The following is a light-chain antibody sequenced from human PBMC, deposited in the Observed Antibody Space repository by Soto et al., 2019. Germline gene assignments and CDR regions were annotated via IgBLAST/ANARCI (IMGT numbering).Light chain of an antibody. J-gene: IGKJ5*01. Sequence: PGERATLSCRASQSVSSFLAWYQQKPGQAPRLLIYDASHRAAGIPARFSGSGFGTDFTLTISSLEPEDAAVYYCQQRSNWPPITFGQGTRWRL. CDR3: QQRSNWPPIT. CDR2: DAS. V-gene: IGKV3-11*01. CDR1: QSVSSF.